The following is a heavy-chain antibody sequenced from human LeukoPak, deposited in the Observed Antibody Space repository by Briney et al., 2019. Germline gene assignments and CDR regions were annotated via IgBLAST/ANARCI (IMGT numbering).Heavy chain of an antibody. Sequence: GGSMRLSCAASGFTVSSNYMSWVRQAPGKGLEWVSVIYSGGSTYYADSVRGGFTISRDNSKNTLYLQMNSLRAEDTAVYYCARDAPRVGMDVWGKGTTVTVSS. CDR1: GFTVSSNY. J-gene: IGHJ6*04. V-gene: IGHV3-53*01. CDR2: IYSGGST. CDR3: ARDAPRVGMDV.